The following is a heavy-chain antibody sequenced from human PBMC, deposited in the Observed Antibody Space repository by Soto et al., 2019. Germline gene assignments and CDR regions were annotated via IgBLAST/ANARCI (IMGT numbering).Heavy chain of an antibody. V-gene: IGHV3-30*18. J-gene: IGHJ4*02. CDR3: AKDKDTAMAPDDY. D-gene: IGHD5-18*01. CDR2: ISYDGSNK. CDR1: GFTFSSYG. Sequence: PVGSLRLSCAASGFTFSSYGMHWVRQAPGKGLEWVAVISYDGSNKYYADSVKGRFTISRDNSKNTLYLQMNSLRAEDTAVYYCAKDKDTAMAPDDYWGQGTLVTVSS.